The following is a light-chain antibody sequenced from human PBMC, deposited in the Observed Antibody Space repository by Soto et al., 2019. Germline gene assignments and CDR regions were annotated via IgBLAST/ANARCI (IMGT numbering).Light chain of an antibody. J-gene: IGKJ3*01. Sequence: DIQMTQSPSTLSASVGDRVTITCRASQSISRSLAWYQQKSAKAPKLLIYDASSLESGVPSRFSGSGFGTEFTLTISGLQPDDFATYYCQQYQSYFLTFGPGTTVDMK. CDR3: QQYQSYFLT. V-gene: IGKV1-5*01. CDR1: QSISRS. CDR2: DAS.